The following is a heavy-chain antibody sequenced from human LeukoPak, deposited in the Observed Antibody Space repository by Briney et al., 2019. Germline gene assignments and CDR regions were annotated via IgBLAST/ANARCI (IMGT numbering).Heavy chain of an antibody. J-gene: IGHJ4*01. Sequence: PGGSLRLSCAASGFTFSSYWMHWVRQAPGKGLVWVSRINSDGSSTHYADSVKGRFTISRDNAKNTLYLQMNSLRAEDTAVYYCARGTGYSYGPFDYWGQETLVTVSP. CDR3: ARGTGYSYGPFDY. CDR2: INSDGSST. D-gene: IGHD5-18*01. V-gene: IGHV3-74*01. CDR1: GFTFSSYW.